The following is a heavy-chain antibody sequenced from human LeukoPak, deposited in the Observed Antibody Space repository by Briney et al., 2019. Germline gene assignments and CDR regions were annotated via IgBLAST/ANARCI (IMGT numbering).Heavy chain of an antibody. CDR3: ARDGYSGSSFFDY. Sequence: NPSETLSLTCTVSGGSISSHFWSWIRQPPGKGLEWIGYIHYSGSTNYNPSLKSRVTISVDTSKNQFSLRLSSVTAADTAVYYCARDGYSGSSFFDYWGQGTLVTVSS. CDR1: GGSISSHF. V-gene: IGHV4-59*11. D-gene: IGHD1-26*01. CDR2: IHYSGST. J-gene: IGHJ4*02.